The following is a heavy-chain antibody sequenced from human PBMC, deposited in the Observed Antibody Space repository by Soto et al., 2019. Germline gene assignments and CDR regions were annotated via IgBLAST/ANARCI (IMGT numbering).Heavy chain of an antibody. CDR3: ASDRKYSSSWYSDWFDP. CDR1: GYTFTSYG. J-gene: IGHJ5*02. CDR2: ISAYNGNT. D-gene: IGHD6-13*01. V-gene: IGHV1-18*01. Sequence: ASVKVSCKASGYTFTSYGISWVRQAPGQGLEWMGWISAYNGNTNYAQKLQGRVTMTTDTSTSTAYMELGSLRSDDTAVYYCASDRKYSSSWYSDWFDPWGQGTLVTVSS.